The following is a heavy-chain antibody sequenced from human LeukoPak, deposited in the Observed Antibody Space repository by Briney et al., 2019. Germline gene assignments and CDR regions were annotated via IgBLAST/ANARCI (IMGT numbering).Heavy chain of an antibody. J-gene: IGHJ4*02. CDR2: IIPIYGTT. Sequence: ASVKVSCKASGGTFSSYAISWVRQAPGQGLEWMGGIIPIYGTTDYAQKFQGRVTITADESTGTAYMELSSLRSEDTAVYYCAREKSDGDYDDYFDYWGQGTLVTVSS. V-gene: IGHV1-69*13. D-gene: IGHD4-17*01. CDR1: GGTFSSYA. CDR3: AREKSDGDYDDYFDY.